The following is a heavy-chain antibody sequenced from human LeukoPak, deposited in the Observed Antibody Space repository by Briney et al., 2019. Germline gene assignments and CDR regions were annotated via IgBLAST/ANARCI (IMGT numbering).Heavy chain of an antibody. V-gene: IGHV3-23*01. CDR3: AGVSGSYFAAPFDF. D-gene: IGHD1-26*01. CDR1: GFTFSRYA. Sequence: GGSLRLSCAASGFTFSRYAMSWVRQAPGKGLEWVSALSGSGGDTFYADSVKGRFTISRDNPRNTLYLQMNSPRAEDTAVYYCAGVSGSYFAAPFDFWGQGTLVTVSS. CDR2: LSGSGGDT. J-gene: IGHJ4*02.